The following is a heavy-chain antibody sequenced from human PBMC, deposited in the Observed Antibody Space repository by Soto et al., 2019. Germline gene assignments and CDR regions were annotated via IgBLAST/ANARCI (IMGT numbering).Heavy chain of an antibody. D-gene: IGHD3-16*02. Sequence: GGSLRLSCAASGFTFSSYAMSWVRQAPGKGLEWVSTISGSGGSPYYADSVKGRFTISRDNSKNTLYLQMNSLRAEDTAVYYCAKCGYDYIWGSYRFVYWGQGTLVTVSS. V-gene: IGHV3-23*01. J-gene: IGHJ4*02. CDR1: GFTFSSYA. CDR3: AKCGYDYIWGSYRFVY. CDR2: ISGSGGSP.